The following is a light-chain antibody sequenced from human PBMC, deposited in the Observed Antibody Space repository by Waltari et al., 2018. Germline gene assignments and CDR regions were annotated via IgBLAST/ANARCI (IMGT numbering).Light chain of an antibody. CDR1: KIESKN. CDR3: QVWDANTDPGV. V-gene: IGLV3-21*01. J-gene: IGLJ1*01. CDR2: YDN. Sequence: SYVLTQPPSVSVAPGETARITCGGNKIESKNVHWYRQRPGQAPVVVISYDNDRAAGTPERFSGSNSGNTATLTISRVEAGDEADYYCQVWDANTDPGVFGTGTEVTVL.